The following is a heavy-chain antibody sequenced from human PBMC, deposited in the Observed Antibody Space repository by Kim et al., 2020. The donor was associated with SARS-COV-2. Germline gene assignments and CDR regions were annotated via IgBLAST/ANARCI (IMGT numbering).Heavy chain of an antibody. D-gene: IGHD6-13*01. Sequence: GGSLRLSCAASGFTFSSYSMNWVRQAPGKGLEWVSSISSSSSYIYYADSVKGRFTISRDNAKNSLYLQMNSLRAEDTAVYYCAVGVGYSSSWSYYFDYWGQGTLVTVSS. J-gene: IGHJ4*02. V-gene: IGHV3-21*01. CDR1: GFTFSSYS. CDR3: AVGVGYSSSWSYYFDY. CDR2: ISSSSSYI.